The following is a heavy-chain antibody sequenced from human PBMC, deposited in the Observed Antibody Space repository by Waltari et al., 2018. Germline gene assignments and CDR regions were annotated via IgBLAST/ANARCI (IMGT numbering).Heavy chain of an antibody. CDR2: IYYSGST. CDR1: GGSISSSRYY. D-gene: IGHD3-16*02. V-gene: IGHV4-39*01. Sequence: QLQLQESGPGLVKPSETLSLTCTVSGGSISSSRYYWGWIRPPPGKGLEWIGSIYYSGSTYYNPSLKSRVTISVDTSKNQFSLKLSSVTAADTAVYYCARQDDYVWGSYRFLYWGQGTLVTVSS. J-gene: IGHJ4*02. CDR3: ARQDDYVWGSYRFLY.